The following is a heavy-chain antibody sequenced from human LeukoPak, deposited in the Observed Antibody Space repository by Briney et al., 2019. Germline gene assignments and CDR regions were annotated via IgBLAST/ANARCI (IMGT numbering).Heavy chain of an antibody. D-gene: IGHD3-10*01. CDR3: ARDRTEELGGSGNYYYYYGMDV. CDR1: GGSISSYY. V-gene: IGHV4-59*12. CDR2: IYHSGST. Sequence: SETLSLTCTVSGGSISSYYWSWIRQPPGKGLEWIGYIYHSGSTNYNPSLKSRVTISVDTSKNQFSLKLSSVTAADTAVYYCARDRTEELGGSGNYYYYYGMDVWGQGTTVTVSS. J-gene: IGHJ6*02.